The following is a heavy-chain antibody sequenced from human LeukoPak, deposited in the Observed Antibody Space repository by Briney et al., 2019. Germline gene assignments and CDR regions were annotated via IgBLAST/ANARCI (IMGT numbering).Heavy chain of an antibody. Sequence: GASVKVSCKASGYTFTSYGISWVRQAPGQGLEWMGWISAYNGNTNYAQKLQGRVTMTTDTSTSTAYMELRSLRSDDTAVYYCARALHCSSTSCLQFYYYYYGMDVWGQGTTVTVSS. CDR1: GYTFTSYG. J-gene: IGHJ6*02. V-gene: IGHV1-18*01. CDR2: ISAYNGNT. D-gene: IGHD2-2*01. CDR3: ARALHCSSTSCLQFYYYYYGMDV.